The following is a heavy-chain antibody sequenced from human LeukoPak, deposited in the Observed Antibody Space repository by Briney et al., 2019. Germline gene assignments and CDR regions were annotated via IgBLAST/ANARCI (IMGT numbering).Heavy chain of an antibody. CDR2: ISWNSGSI. J-gene: IGHJ4*02. V-gene: IGHV3-9*03. CDR1: GFTFDDYA. CDR3: AKAGYSYGPYSYYFDY. D-gene: IGHD5-18*01. Sequence: GGSLRPSCAASGFTFDDYAMHWVRQAPGKGLEWVSGISWNSGSIGYADSVKGRFTISRDNAKNSLYLQMNSLRAEDMALYYCAKAGYSYGPYSYYFDYWGQGTLVTVSS.